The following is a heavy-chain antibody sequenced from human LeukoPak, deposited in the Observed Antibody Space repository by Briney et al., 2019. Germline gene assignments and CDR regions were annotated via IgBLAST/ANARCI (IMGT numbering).Heavy chain of an antibody. Sequence: ASVKVSCKASGYTFTGYCMHWVRQAPGQGLEWMGWINPNSGGTNYAQKFQGWVTMTRDTSISTAYMELSRLRSDDTAVYYCARGSMVRGVIFKGQNWFDPWGQGTLVTVSS. CDR3: ARGSMVRGVIFKGQNWFDP. V-gene: IGHV1-2*04. CDR2: INPNSGGT. CDR1: GYTFTGYC. D-gene: IGHD3-10*01. J-gene: IGHJ5*02.